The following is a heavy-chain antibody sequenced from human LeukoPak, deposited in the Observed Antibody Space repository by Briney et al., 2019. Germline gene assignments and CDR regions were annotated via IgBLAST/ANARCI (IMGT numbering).Heavy chain of an antibody. CDR3: TRGNSGYDFGFLFDY. V-gene: IGHV3-49*03. CDR2: IRSKAYGGAT. J-gene: IGHJ4*02. Sequence: GGSLRLSCTASGFTFGDYAMSWFRQAPGKGLEWVGFIRSKAYGGATEYAASVKGRFTISRDDSKSIAYLQMNSLKTEDTAVYYCTRGNSGYDFGFLFDYWGQGTLVTVSS. D-gene: IGHD5-12*01. CDR1: GFTFGDYA.